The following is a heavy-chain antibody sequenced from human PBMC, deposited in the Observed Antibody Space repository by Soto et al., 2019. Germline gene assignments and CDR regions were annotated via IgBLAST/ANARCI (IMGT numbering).Heavy chain of an antibody. CDR1: DDSITSGDYY. CDR2: IYYSGAT. Sequence: SETLSLTCTVSDDSITSGDYYWSWVRQPPGKGLEWLGHIYYSGATYYNPSLSSRLTMSIDTSKSQFSLRLTSVTAADTAVYFCARDLYYYEVTGRSYGMDVWGQGTTVTVSS. CDR3: ARDLYYYEVTGRSYGMDV. J-gene: IGHJ6*02. D-gene: IGHD3-22*01. V-gene: IGHV4-30-4*01.